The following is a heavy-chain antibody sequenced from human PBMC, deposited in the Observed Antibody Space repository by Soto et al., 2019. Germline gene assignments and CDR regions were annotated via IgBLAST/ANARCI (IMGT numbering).Heavy chain of an antibody. CDR3: AKGSIQYSASIDS. J-gene: IGHJ4*02. Sequence: EVELLESGGGLIHPGESLRLSCAASGFSFSSYAMIWVRQAPGKGLEWVSVMSASGGTSYFADSVQGRFSMSRDNSKNMFYLEMNSLRAEDTAIYFCAKGSIQYSASIDSWGQGTLVSVSP. CDR2: MSASGGTS. V-gene: IGHV3-23*01. CDR1: GFSFSSYA. D-gene: IGHD5-12*01.